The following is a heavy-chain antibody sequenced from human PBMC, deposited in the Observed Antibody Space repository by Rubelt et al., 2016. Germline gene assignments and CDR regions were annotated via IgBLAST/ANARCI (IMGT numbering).Heavy chain of an antibody. CDR1: GGTFSSYA. J-gene: IGHJ4*02. D-gene: IGHD1-7*01. Sequence: QVQLVQSGAEVKKPGSSVKVSCRTSGGTFSSYAIIWVRQAPGQGLECMGGMSPIFGTAKSSQRFQGRVQCTADESPRPAYMELSSLRSEDTAVYYCARNRGRTWNSADYWGQGTLVTVSS. CDR3: ARNRGRTWNSADY. V-gene: IGHV1-69*01. CDR2: MSPIFGTA.